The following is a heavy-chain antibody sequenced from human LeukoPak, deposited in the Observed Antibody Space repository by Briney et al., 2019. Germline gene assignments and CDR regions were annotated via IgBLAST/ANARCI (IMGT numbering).Heavy chain of an antibody. CDR1: GFTFSSYS. CDR3: ARDGWFGEENFDY. CDR2: ISSSSSTI. J-gene: IGHJ4*02. V-gene: IGHV3-48*01. D-gene: IGHD3-10*01. Sequence: PGGSLRLSCAASGFTFSSYSMNWVRQAPGKGLEWVSYISSSSSTIYYADSVKGRFTISRDNAKNSLYLQMNILRAEDTAVYYCARDGWFGEENFDYWGQGTLVTVSS.